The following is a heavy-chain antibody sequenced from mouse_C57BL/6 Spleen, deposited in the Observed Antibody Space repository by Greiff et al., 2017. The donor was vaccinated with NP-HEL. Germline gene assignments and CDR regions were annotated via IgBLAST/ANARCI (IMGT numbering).Heavy chain of an antibody. CDR3: ARIPYYGYDVGAMDY. CDR2: IWSGGST. V-gene: IGHV2-2*01. Sequence: VKLVESGPGLVQPSQSLSITCTVSGFSLTSYGVHWVRQSPGKGLEWLGVIWSGGSTDYNAAFISRLSISKDNSKSQVFFKMNSLQADDTAIYYCARIPYYGYDVGAMDYWGQGTSVTVSS. J-gene: IGHJ4*01. D-gene: IGHD2-2*01. CDR1: GFSLTSYG.